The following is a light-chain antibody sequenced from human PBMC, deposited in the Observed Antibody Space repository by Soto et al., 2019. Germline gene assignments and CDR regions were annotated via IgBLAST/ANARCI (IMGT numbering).Light chain of an antibody. CDR1: ESISVW. CDR3: QQSKTKLWT. J-gene: IGKJ1*01. CDR2: EAS. V-gene: IGKV1-5*01. Sequence: DILMTQSPSTLSASVGDRVTITCRASESISVWFTWYQQKPGKAPKLLIYEASILESGVPSRFSGTGSGTEFTLTISSLQPNDFATYYCQQSKTKLWTFGQGTRVEV.